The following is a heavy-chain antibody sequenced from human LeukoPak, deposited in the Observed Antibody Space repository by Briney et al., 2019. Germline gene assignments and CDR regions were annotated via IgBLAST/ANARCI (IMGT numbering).Heavy chain of an antibody. CDR1: GGSISSYY. Sequence: SETLSLTCTVSGGSISSYYWSWIRQPAGKGLEWIGRIYTSGSTNYNPSLKSRVTMSVDTSKNQFSLKLSSVTAADTAVYYRARDQAVTRFWAFDIWGQGTMVTVSS. CDR2: IYTSGST. J-gene: IGHJ3*02. CDR3: ARDQAVTRFWAFDI. D-gene: IGHD4-23*01. V-gene: IGHV4-4*07.